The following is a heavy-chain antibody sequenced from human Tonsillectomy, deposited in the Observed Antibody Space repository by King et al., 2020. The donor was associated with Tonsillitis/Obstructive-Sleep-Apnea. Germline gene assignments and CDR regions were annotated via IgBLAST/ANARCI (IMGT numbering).Heavy chain of an antibody. J-gene: IGHJ4*02. CDR1: GYTFIGYY. CDR2: INPNSGGT. D-gene: IGHD3-9*01. CDR3: ARGRYFDWLSDL. V-gene: IGHV1-2*02. Sequence: VQLVESGAEVKKPGASVKISCKASGYTFIGYYMHWVRQAPGQGLEWMGWINPNSGGTKYVQKFQGRVTMTRDTSISTGYMELSRLRSDDTAVYYCARGRYFDWLSDLWGQGTLVTVSS.